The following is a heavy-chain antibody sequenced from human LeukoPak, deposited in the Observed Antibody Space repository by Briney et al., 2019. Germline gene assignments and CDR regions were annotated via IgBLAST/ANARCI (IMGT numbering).Heavy chain of an antibody. J-gene: IGHJ4*02. D-gene: IGHD6-19*01. CDR2: IYHTGNT. CDR1: GASISSGGYF. V-gene: IGHV4-30-2*01. CDR3: ARGPYSSGWSDY. Sequence: SETLSLTCTVSGASISSGGYFWSWIRQPPGKGLEWIGYIYHTGNTYYNPSLESRVTMSVDKSKNQFSLKLSSVTAADTAVYYCARGPYSSGWSDYWGQGTLVTVSS.